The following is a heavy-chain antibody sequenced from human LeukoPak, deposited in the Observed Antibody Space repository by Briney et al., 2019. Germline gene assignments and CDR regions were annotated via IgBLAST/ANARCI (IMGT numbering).Heavy chain of an antibody. CDR1: GGSISSSSYY. CDR2: IYYSGST. Sequence: SETLSLTCTVSGGSISSSSYYWGWIRQPPGKGLEWIGSIYYSGSTYYNPSLKSRVTISVDTSKNQLSLKLSSVTAADTAVYYCARETSQKGAHYMDVWGKGTTITISS. CDR3: ARETSQKGAHYMDV. V-gene: IGHV4-39*07. J-gene: IGHJ6*03. D-gene: IGHD3-16*01.